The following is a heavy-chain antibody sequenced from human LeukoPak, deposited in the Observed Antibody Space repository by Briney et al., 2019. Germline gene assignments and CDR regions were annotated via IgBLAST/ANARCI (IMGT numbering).Heavy chain of an antibody. V-gene: IGHV3-21*01. CDR1: GFTFSSDS. D-gene: IGHD3-10*01. CDR2: IDSTSGYI. J-gene: IGHJ4*02. Sequence: GGSLRLSCVASGFTFSSDSMNWVRQAPGKGMEWVLYIDSTSGYIYYADSVKGRFTISRDNAKKSLYLQMNSLGAEDTAVYYCARDTSGSSSTTFFDLWGQGALVTVSS. CDR3: ARDTSGSSSTTFFDL.